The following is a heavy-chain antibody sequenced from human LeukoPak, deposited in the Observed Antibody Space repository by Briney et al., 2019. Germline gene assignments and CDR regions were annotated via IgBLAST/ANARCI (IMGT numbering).Heavy chain of an antibody. CDR1: GGTFSSYA. Sequence: PMASVKVSCKASGGTFSSYAISWVRQAPGQGLEWMGGIIPIFGTANYAQKFQGRVTITADESTSTAYMELSSLRSEDTAVYYCARDQYYDSSGHTDYWGQGTLVTVSS. CDR2: IIPIFGTA. D-gene: IGHD3-22*01. CDR3: ARDQYYDSSGHTDY. V-gene: IGHV1-69*01. J-gene: IGHJ4*02.